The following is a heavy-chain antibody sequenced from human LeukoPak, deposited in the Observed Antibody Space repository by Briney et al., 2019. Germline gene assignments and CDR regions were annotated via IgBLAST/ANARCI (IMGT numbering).Heavy chain of an antibody. CDR3: ARGHHYYYYMDV. V-gene: IGHV4-38-2*02. Sequence: SETLSLTCTVPGYSISSGYYWGWIRPPPGKGLEWIGSIYHSGSTYYNPSLKSRVTISVDTSKNQFSLKLSSVTAADTAVYYCARGHHYYYYMDVWGKGTTVTVSS. CDR1: GYSISSGYY. CDR2: IYHSGST. J-gene: IGHJ6*03.